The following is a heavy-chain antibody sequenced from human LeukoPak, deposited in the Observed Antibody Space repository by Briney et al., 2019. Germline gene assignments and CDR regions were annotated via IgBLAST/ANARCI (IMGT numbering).Heavy chain of an antibody. J-gene: IGHJ5*02. CDR2: VNHSGST. D-gene: IGHD1-26*01. CDR1: GGSFSGYY. Sequence: SETLSLTCAVYGGSFSGYYWSWIRQPPGKGLEWIGEVNHSGSTNYNPSLKSRVTISVDTSKNQFSLKLSSVTAADTAVYYCARGKWEAYNWFDPWGQGTLVTVSS. CDR3: ARGKWEAYNWFDP. V-gene: IGHV4-34*01.